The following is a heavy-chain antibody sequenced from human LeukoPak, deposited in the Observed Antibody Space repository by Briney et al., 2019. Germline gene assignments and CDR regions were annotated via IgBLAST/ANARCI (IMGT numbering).Heavy chain of an antibody. D-gene: IGHD6-13*01. J-gene: IGHJ3*02. CDR3: ARAGFSSWYNAFDI. CDR1: GGSSSSYY. V-gene: IGHV4-59*01. Sequence: SETLSLPCTVSGGSSSSYYGSWIRQPPGKGVEWGGYIYYSGSTNYNPSLKSRVTISVDTSKNQFSLKLSSVTAADTAVYYCARAGFSSWYNAFDIWGQGTMVTVSS. CDR2: IYYSGST.